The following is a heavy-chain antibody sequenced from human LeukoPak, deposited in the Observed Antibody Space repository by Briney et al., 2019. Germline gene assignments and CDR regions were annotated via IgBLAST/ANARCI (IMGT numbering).Heavy chain of an antibody. Sequence: ASVKVSCKASGYTFTSYGISWVRQAPGQGLEWMGWISAYNSNTNYAQKLQGRVTMTTDTSTSTAYMELRSLRSDDTAVYYCARVRGPNIVVVVAAYYFDYWGQGTLVTVSS. V-gene: IGHV1-18*01. CDR1: GYTFTSYG. D-gene: IGHD2-15*01. CDR3: ARVRGPNIVVVVAAYYFDY. J-gene: IGHJ4*02. CDR2: ISAYNSNT.